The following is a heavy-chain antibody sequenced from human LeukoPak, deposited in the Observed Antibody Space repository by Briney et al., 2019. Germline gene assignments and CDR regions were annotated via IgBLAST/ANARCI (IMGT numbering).Heavy chain of an antibody. Sequence: PSETLSLTCAVSGGSISSSNWWSWVRQPPGKGLEWIGEIYHSGSTNYNPSLKSRVTISLDTSRNQFSLRLYSVTAADTAVYYCAKSNGYGLIDIWGQGTMVTVSS. CDR1: GGSISSSNW. J-gene: IGHJ3*02. CDR3: AKSNGYGLIDI. V-gene: IGHV4-4*02. D-gene: IGHD3-10*01. CDR2: IYHSGST.